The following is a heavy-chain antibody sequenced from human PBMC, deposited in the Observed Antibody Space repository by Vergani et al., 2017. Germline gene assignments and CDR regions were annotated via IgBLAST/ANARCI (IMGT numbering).Heavy chain of an antibody. D-gene: IGHD3-10*01. CDR2: IYTSGST. J-gene: IGHJ4*02. CDR3: ARERVLLWFGDDSHYFDY. CDR1: GGSISSGSYY. V-gene: IGHV4-61*02. Sequence: QVQLQESGPGLVKPSQTLSLTCTVSGGSISSGSYYWSWIRQPAGKGLEWIGRIYTSGSTNYNPSLKSRVTMSVDTSKNQFSLKLSSVTAADTAVYYCARERVLLWFGDDSHYFDYWGQGTLVTVSS.